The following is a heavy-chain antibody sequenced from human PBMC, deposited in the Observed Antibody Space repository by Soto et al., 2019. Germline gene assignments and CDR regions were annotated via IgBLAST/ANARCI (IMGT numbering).Heavy chain of an antibody. D-gene: IGHD3-10*01. V-gene: IGHV3-30*18. CDR3: AKDSNYYGSGSPGDY. CDR1: GFTFSSYG. CDR2: ISYDGSNK. J-gene: IGHJ4*02. Sequence: GGSLRLSCAASGFTFSSYGMHWVRQAPGKGLEWVAVISYDGSNKYYADSVKGRFTISRDNFKNTLYLQMNSLRAEDTAVYYCAKDSNYYGSGSPGDYWGQGTLVTVSS.